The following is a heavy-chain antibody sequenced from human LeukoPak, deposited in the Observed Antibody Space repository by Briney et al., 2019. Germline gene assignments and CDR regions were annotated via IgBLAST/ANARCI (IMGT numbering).Heavy chain of an antibody. Sequence: SETLSLTCAVYGGSFSGYYWSWIRQPPGKGLEWIGEINHSGSTNYNPSLKSRVTISVDTSKNQFSLKLSSVTAADTAVYYCARGSRSKRVLRSGYSSGSGRYYYYMDVWGKGTTVTVSS. CDR1: GGSFSGYY. CDR2: INHSGST. J-gene: IGHJ6*03. D-gene: IGHD6-19*01. CDR3: ARGSRSKRVLRSGYSSGSGRYYYYMDV. V-gene: IGHV4-34*01.